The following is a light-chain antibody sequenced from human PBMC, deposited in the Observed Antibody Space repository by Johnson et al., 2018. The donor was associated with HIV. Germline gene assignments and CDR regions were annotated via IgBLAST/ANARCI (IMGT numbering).Light chain of an antibody. J-gene: IGLJ1*01. CDR1: SSNIGNNY. Sequence: QSVFTQPPSVSAAPGQKVTISCSGSSSNIGNNYVSWYQQLPGTAPKLLIYDNNKRPSGIPDRFSGSKSGTSATLGITGLQTEDEADYYCGTWDSSLGVYVFGTGTKVTVL. CDR2: DNN. CDR3: GTWDSSLGVYV. V-gene: IGLV1-51*01.